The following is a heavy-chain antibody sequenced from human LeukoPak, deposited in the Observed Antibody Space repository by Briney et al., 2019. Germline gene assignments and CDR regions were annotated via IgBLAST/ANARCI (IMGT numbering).Heavy chain of an antibody. Sequence: GGSLRLSCAASGFTFDDYAMHWVRQAPGKGLEWVSSISSSSSYIYYADSVKGRFTISRDNAKNSLYLQMNSLRAEDTAVYYCARDRVEMATISYFDYWGQGTLVTVSS. V-gene: IGHV3-21*01. CDR1: GFTFDDYA. D-gene: IGHD5-24*01. J-gene: IGHJ4*02. CDR3: ARDRVEMATISYFDY. CDR2: ISSSSSYI.